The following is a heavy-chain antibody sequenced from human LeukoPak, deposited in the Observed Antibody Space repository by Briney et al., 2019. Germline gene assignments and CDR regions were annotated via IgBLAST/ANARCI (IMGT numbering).Heavy chain of an antibody. D-gene: IGHD4-23*01. CDR2: ISWDSRNT. J-gene: IGHJ6*03. Sequence: GRSLRLSCAASGFTFDDYALHWVRQAPGKGLEWVSGISWDSRNTGYAESVKGRFTISRDNAKNSLFLQMNSLRAEDTALYYCARDSLRWNYMDVWGKGTTVTVSS. CDR1: GFTFDDYA. CDR3: ARDSLRWNYMDV. V-gene: IGHV3-9*01.